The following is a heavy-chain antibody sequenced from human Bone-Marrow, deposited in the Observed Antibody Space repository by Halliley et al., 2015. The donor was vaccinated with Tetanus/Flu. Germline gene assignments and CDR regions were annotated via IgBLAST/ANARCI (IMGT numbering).Heavy chain of an antibody. V-gene: IGHV4-59*01. J-gene: IGHJ4*02. D-gene: IGHD3-22*01. CDR3: ARETDYNDSSGNYYGEGSLDY. CDR2: YTGST. Sequence: YTGSTNYNPSLKSRVTMSVDTSKNQFSLKLSSVTAADTAVYYCARETDYNDSSGNYYGEGSLDYWGRGTLVTVSS.